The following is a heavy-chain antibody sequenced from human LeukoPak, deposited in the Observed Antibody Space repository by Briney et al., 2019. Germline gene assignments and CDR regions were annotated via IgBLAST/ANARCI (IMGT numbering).Heavy chain of an antibody. J-gene: IGHJ4*02. CDR2: ISYDGSNK. CDR1: GFTFSSYG. Sequence: PGGSLRLSCAASGFTFSSYGMHWVRQAPGKGLEWVAVISYDGSNKYYADSVKGRFTISRDNAKNSLYLQMNSLRAEDTAVYYCARGANTGRSPSGYWGQGTLVTVSS. V-gene: IGHV3-30*03. CDR3: ARGANTGRSPSGY. D-gene: IGHD6-6*01.